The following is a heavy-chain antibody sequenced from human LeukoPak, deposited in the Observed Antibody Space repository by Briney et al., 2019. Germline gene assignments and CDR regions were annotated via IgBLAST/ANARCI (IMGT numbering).Heavy chain of an antibody. D-gene: IGHD3-22*01. CDR1: GFTFSSYG. J-gene: IGHJ4*02. CDR3: ASRSYYYDSSGLG. Sequence: GGSLRLSCAASGFTFSSYGMHWVRQAPGKGLEWVAFIRYDGSNKYYADSVKGRFTISRDNAKNSLYLQMNSLRAEDTAVYYCASRSYYYDSSGLGWGQGTLVTVSS. CDR2: IRYDGSNK. V-gene: IGHV3-30*02.